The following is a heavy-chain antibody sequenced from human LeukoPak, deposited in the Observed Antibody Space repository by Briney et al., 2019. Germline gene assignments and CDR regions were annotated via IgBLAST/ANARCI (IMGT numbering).Heavy chain of an antibody. D-gene: IGHD1-26*01. J-gene: IGHJ4*02. CDR2: ISYDGGNK. V-gene: IGHV3-30*03. CDR3: ARALVVGPFDY. Sequence: GGSLRLSCAASGFTFSSYGMHWVRQAPGKGLEWVALISYDGGNKYYADSVKGRFTISRDNSKNTLYLQMNSLRAEDTAVYYCARALVVGPFDYWGQGTLVTVSS. CDR1: GFTFSSYG.